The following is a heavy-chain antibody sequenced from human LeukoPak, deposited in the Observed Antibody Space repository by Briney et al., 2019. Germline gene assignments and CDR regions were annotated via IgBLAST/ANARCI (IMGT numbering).Heavy chain of an antibody. CDR3: ARGVTTVTTNYYFDY. CDR2: IYTSGST. D-gene: IGHD4-4*01. V-gene: IGHV4-4*07. J-gene: IGHJ4*02. CDR1: GGSISSYY. Sequence: SSETLSLTCTVFGGSISSYYWSWIRQPAGKGMEWIGRIYTSGSTNYNPSLKSRVTMSVDTSKNQFSLKLSSVTAADTAVYYCARGVTTVTTNYYFDYWGQGTLVTVSS.